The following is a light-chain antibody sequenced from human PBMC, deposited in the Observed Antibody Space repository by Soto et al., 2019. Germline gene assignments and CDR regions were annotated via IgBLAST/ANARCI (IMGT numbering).Light chain of an antibody. CDR2: GAS. CDR1: QSVSNNY. CDR3: QQYGSSGT. J-gene: IGKJ1*01. Sequence: ELVLTQSPGTLSLSPGESATLSCRASQSVSNNYIAWYQQKPGQAPRLLIYGASNRATGIPDRFSGSGSGTDVTLTISRLEPEDVAVYYCQQYGSSGTFGQGTKV. V-gene: IGKV3-20*01.